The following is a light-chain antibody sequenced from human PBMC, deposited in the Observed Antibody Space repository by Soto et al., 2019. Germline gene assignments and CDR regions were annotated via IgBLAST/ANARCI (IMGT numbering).Light chain of an antibody. J-gene: IGKJ5*01. CDR1: QSVSSN. CDR3: QQYNSWPPIT. Sequence: EIVMTQSPATLSVSPGERATLSCRASQSVSSNLAWYQQKPGQAPRLLIYDASNRATGIPARFSGGGSGTEFTLTISSLQSEDFAVYYCQQYNSWPPITFGQGTRLEI. V-gene: IGKV3D-15*01. CDR2: DAS.